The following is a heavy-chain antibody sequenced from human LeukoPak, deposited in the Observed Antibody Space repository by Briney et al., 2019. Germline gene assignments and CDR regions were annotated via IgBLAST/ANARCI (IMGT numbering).Heavy chain of an antibody. Sequence: GGSLRPSCAASGFSFSRAWMSWVRQAPGKGLEWVGRIKSKSDGGTTDYAAPVKGRFTISRDDSKNTLFLQVNSLKIEDTAVYYCTTVTLRPVGLWGQGTLVTVSS. CDR1: GFSFSRAW. V-gene: IGHV3-15*05. J-gene: IGHJ4*02. CDR3: TTVTLRPVGL. D-gene: IGHD3-10*01. CDR2: IKSKSDGGTT.